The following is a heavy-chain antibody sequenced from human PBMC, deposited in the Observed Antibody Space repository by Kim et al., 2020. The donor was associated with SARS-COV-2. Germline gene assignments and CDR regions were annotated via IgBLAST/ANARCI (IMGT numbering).Heavy chain of an antibody. D-gene: IGHD5-18*01. Sequence: RVTISVDTSKNQFSLKLSSVTAADTAVYYCARRGVDTAMVYYYYYGMDVWGQGTTVTVSS. V-gene: IGHV4-39*01. CDR3: ARRGVDTAMVYYYYYGMDV. J-gene: IGHJ6*02.